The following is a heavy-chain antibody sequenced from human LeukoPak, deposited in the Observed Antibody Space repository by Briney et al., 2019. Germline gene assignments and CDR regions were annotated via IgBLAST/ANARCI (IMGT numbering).Heavy chain of an antibody. V-gene: IGHV3-23*01. CDR2: ITGSGGST. J-gene: IGHJ4*02. Sequence: GGSLRLSCAASGFTFSNYAMSWVRQAPGKGLEWVSGITGSGGSTYYADSVKGRFTISRDNAKNSLYLQMNSLRAEDTAVYYCATTPPDTAMVIHYFDYWGQGTLVTVSS. D-gene: IGHD5-18*01. CDR1: GFTFSNYA. CDR3: ATTPPDTAMVIHYFDY.